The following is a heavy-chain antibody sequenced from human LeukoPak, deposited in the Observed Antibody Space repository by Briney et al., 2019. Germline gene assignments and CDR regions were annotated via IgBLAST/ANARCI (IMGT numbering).Heavy chain of an antibody. D-gene: IGHD2-21*02. Sequence: SETVSLTCIVSGGSISSSSHNWGWIRQPPGKGLEWIGSIYYSGTTYYNPSLKSRLTISVDTSKNQFSLKLSSVTAADTAVYYCARVPNCGGDCYLIWFDPWGQGTLVTVSP. CDR1: GGSISSSSHN. J-gene: IGHJ5*02. V-gene: IGHV4-39*07. CDR2: IYYSGTT. CDR3: ARVPNCGGDCYLIWFDP.